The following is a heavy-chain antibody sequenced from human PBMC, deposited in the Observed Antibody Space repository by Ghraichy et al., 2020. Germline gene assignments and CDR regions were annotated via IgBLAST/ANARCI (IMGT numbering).Heavy chain of an antibody. Sequence: GGSLRLSCTASGFTFSAYDMHWVRQAPGKGLEWVAFVRYDESTTYYGDSVKGRFTVSRDNSKNTMYLQMNSLRTDDTAVYSCAKEEGCLNAACYMKPFDISRQRTPGTDS. J-gene: IGHJ3*02. D-gene: IGHD2-8*01. CDR3: AKEEGCLNAACYMKPFDI. CDR2: VRYDESTT. V-gene: IGHV3-30*02. CDR1: GFTFSAYD.